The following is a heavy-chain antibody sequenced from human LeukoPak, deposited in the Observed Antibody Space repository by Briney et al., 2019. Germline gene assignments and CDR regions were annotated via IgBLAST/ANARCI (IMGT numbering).Heavy chain of an antibody. CDR3: ARAPYCSGGSCYSNPGAFDI. V-gene: IGHV3-53*01. D-gene: IGHD2-15*01. Sequence: PGGSLRLSCAASGFTVSSNYMSWVRQAPGKGLEWVSVIYSGGSTYYADSVKGRFTISRDNSKNTLYLQMNSLRAEDTAVYYCARAPYCSGGSCYSNPGAFDIWGQGTMVTVSS. J-gene: IGHJ3*02. CDR2: IYSGGST. CDR1: GFTVSSNY.